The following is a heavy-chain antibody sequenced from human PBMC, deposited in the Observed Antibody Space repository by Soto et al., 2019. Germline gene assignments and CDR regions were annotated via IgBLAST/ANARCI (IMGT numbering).Heavy chain of an antibody. J-gene: IGHJ6*02. CDR1: GYSFTSYW. Sequence: GESLKISCKGSGYSFTSYWVSWVRQMPGKGLEWMGRIDPSDSYTNYSPSFQGHVTISADKSISTAYLQMNNLRTEDTAVYHCTTDSADIVVVPATFGMDVWGQGTTVTVSS. CDR2: IDPSDSYT. D-gene: IGHD2-2*01. V-gene: IGHV5-10-1*01. CDR3: TTDSADIVVVPATFGMDV.